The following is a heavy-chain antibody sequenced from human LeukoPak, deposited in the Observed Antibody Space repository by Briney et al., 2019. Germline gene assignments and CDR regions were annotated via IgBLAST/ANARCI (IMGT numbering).Heavy chain of an antibody. CDR2: IYYSGYT. J-gene: IGHJ5*02. V-gene: IGHV4-39*02. Sequence: SETLSLTCTVSGGSISSSSYYWGWIRQPPGKGLEWIGTIYYSGYTYYNPSLESRVTISVDTSKNQFSLKLSSVTAADTAVYYCARDRNSFVVVVAATMLLYNWFDPWGQGTLVTVSS. CDR3: ARDRNSFVVVVAATMLLYNWFDP. CDR1: GGSISSSSYY. D-gene: IGHD2-15*01.